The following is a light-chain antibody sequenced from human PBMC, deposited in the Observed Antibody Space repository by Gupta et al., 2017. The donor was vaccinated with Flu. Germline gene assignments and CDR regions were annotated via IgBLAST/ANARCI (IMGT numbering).Light chain of an antibody. J-gene: IGLJ2*01. Sequence: QTVVTQEPSLTVSPGGTVTLTCASNTGAVTSDYFPNWFQRKPGQAPRALIYRTNNKHSWTPVRFSGGLLGDKAALTLSGVQPEDEADYFCLLFYGGVHIFGGGTKLTVL. CDR2: RTN. CDR1: TGAVTSDYF. V-gene: IGLV7-43*01. CDR3: LLFYGGVHI.